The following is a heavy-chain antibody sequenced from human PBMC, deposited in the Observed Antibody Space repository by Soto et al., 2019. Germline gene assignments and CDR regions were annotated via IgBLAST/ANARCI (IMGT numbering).Heavy chain of an antibody. D-gene: IGHD3-3*01. V-gene: IGHV4-30-4*01. CDR2: IYYSGST. J-gene: IGHJ4*02. CDR1: GGSISSGDYY. Sequence: PSETLSLTCTVSGGSISSGDYYWSWIRQPPGKGLEWIGYIYYSGSTYYNPSLKSRVTISVDTSKNQFSLRLSSVTAADTAVYYCARAPETPSILGVALPYFFDYWGQGALVTVSS. CDR3: ARAPETPSILGVALPYFFDY.